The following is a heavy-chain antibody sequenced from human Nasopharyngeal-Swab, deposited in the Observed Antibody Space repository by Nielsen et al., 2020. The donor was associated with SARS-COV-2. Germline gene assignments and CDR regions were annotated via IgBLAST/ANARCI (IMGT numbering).Heavy chain of an antibody. CDR2: INHSGST. V-gene: IGHV4-34*01. Sequence: SETLSLTCAVYGGSFSGYYWSWIRQPPGKGLEWIGEINHSGSTNYNPSLQSRVTISVDTSKNQFSLKLSSVTAADTAVYYCARGQDAYYYMDVWGEGTTVTVSS. D-gene: IGHD2-15*01. CDR1: GGSFSGYY. CDR3: ARGQDAYYYMDV. J-gene: IGHJ6*03.